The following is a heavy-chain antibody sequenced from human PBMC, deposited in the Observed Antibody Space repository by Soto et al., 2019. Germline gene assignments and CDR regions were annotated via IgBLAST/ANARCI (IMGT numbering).Heavy chain of an antibody. CDR3: AKYDFWSGFDY. Sequence: EVQLVESGGGLVQPGTSLRLSCAASGFTFDDYAMHWVRQAPGKGLEWVSGITWNSGNIGYADSVKGRFTISRDNAKNSLYLQINSLRPEDTALYYCAKYDFWSGFDYWGQGTLVTVSS. J-gene: IGHJ4*02. CDR1: GFTFDDYA. V-gene: IGHV3-9*01. D-gene: IGHD3-3*01. CDR2: ITWNSGNI.